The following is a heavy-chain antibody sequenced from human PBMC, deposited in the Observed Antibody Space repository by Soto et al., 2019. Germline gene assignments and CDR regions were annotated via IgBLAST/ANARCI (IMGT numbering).Heavy chain of an antibody. CDR3: ARARAGFLESFDV. V-gene: IGHV3-33*01. D-gene: IGHD3-3*01. Sequence: QVQLVESGGGVVQPGRSLRLSCAASGFPFGTYGKHWVRQAPGKGLEWVAVIWHDGSTEYYAVSVEGRFTISRDNSKHTLHLQMNGLTADDTAVYYCARARAGFLESFDVWGRGTLVTVSP. J-gene: IGHJ4*02. CDR1: GFPFGTYG. CDR2: IWHDGSTE.